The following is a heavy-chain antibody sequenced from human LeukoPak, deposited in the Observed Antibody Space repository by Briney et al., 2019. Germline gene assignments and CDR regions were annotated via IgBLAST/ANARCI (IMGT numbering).Heavy chain of an antibody. CDR2: IYYSGST. V-gene: IGHV4-39*07. CDR3: ARGSRGYSYG. J-gene: IGHJ4*02. Sequence: SETLSLTCTVSGGSISSSSYYWGWIRQPPGKGLEWIGSIYYSGSTYYNPSLKSRVTISVGTSKNQFSLKLSSVTAADTAVYYCARGSRGYSYGWGQGALVTVSS. D-gene: IGHD5-18*01. CDR1: GGSISSSSYY.